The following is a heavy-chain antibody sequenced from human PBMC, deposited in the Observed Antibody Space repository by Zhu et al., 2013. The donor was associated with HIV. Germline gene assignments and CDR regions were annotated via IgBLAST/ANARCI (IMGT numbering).Heavy chain of an antibody. CDR3: ATVRYKTSSWYYYYGMDV. V-gene: IGHV1-69*01. J-gene: IGHJ6*01. CDR2: IIPIFGTA. Sequence: QVQLVQSGAEVKKPGSSVKVSCKASGGTFSSYAISWVRQAPGQGLEWMGGIIPIFGTANYAQKFQGRVTITADESTSTAYMELSSLRSEDTAVYYCATVRYKTSSWYYYYGMDVWGPKGTTGHRLL. D-gene: IGHD6-13*01. CDR1: GGTFSSYA.